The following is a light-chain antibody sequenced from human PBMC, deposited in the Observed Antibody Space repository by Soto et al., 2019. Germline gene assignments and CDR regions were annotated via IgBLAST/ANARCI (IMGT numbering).Light chain of an antibody. CDR3: QHYNSYSEA. V-gene: IGKV1-5*03. CDR1: QSISNW. Sequence: DIQMTQSPSTLPASVGDRVTITCRASQSISNWLAWYQQKPGKAPKLLIYKASTLKSGVPSRFSGSGSGTEFTLTISSLQPDDFATYYCQHYNSYSEAFGQGTKVGIK. CDR2: KAS. J-gene: IGKJ1*01.